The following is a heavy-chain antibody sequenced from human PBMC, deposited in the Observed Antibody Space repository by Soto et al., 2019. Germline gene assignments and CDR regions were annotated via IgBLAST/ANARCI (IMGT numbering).Heavy chain of an antibody. CDR3: ARGSDGVWNWFDP. CDR2: IYNSGNT. CDR1: GGSISSGFYS. D-gene: IGHD2-21*02. J-gene: IGHJ5*02. Sequence: PSETLSLTCAVSGGSISSGFYSWSWIRLPPGQGLEWIGYIYNSGNTYYNPSLMSRVTISVDRSQNHFSLKLTSVTAADTAVYYCARGSDGVWNWFDPWGQGTQVTVSS. V-gene: IGHV4-30-2*01.